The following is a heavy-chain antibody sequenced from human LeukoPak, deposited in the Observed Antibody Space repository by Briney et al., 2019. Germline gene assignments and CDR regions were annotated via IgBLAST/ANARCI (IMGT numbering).Heavy chain of an antibody. J-gene: IGHJ4*02. CDR2: IYYSGST. CDR1: GGSISSGGYY. D-gene: IGHD6-19*01. Sequence: SETLSLTCTVSGGSISSGGYYWSWIRQHPGKGLEWIGYIYYSGSTYYNPSLKSRVTISVDTSKNQFSLKLSSVTAADTAVYYCARGVAVAGHPDYWGQGTLVTVSS. V-gene: IGHV4-31*03. CDR3: ARGVAVAGHPDY.